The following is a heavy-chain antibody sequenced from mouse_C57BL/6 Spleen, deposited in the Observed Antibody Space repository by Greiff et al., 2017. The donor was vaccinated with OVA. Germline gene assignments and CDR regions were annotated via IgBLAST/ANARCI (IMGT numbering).Heavy chain of an antibody. CDR2: IRNKANGYTT. CDR1: GFTFTDYY. Sequence: EVKLVESGGGLVQPGGSLSHSCAASGFTFTDYYMSWVRQPPGKALEWLGFIRNKANGYTTEYSASVNGRFTISRDNSQSILYLQMNALRAEDSATYYCARYFAMDYWGQGTSVTVSS. CDR3: ARYFAMDY. V-gene: IGHV7-3*01. J-gene: IGHJ4*01.